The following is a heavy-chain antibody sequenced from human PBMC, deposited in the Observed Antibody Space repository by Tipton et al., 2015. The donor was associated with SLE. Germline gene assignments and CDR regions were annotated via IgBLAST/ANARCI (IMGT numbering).Heavy chain of an antibody. CDR3: ARDGAYCSSTSCPGPFYDY. V-gene: IGHV3-21*01. J-gene: IGHJ4*02. D-gene: IGHD2-2*01. CDR1: GFTFSAYT. Sequence: SLRLSCVASGFTFSAYTMNWVRQAPGKGLEWVSSISSTSDYIYYADSMEGRFTISRDNTKKSLYLQMNNLRAEDTAVYYCARDGAYCSSTSCPGPFYDYWGQGTLVTVSS. CDR2: ISSTSDYI.